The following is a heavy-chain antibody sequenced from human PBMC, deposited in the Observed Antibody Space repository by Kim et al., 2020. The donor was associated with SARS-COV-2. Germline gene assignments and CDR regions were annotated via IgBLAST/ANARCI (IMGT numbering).Heavy chain of an antibody. CDR3: ARDGYSGTGWGAAVDY. CDR1: GFTFSNYG. CDR2: IWYDGSNK. D-gene: IGHD5-12*01. J-gene: IGHJ4*02. V-gene: IGHV3-33*08. Sequence: GGSLRLSCAAPGFTFSNYGMHWVRQAPGKGLEWVAAIWYDGSNKYYADSVKGRFTISRDNSKNTLYLQMNSLRAEDTAVYYCARDGYSGTGWGAAVDYWGQGALVSVS.